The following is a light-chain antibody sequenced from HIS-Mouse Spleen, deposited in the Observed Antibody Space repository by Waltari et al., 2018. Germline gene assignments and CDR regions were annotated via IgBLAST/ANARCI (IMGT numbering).Light chain of an antibody. J-gene: IGLJ2*01. CDR2: EDS. Sequence: SYELTQPPSVSVSPGPTFRITCSGNALPKKYAYWYQQKSGQAPVLVIYEDSKRPSGIPERFSGSSSGTMATLTISGAQVEDEADYYCYSTDSSGNHRVFGGGTKLTVL. CDR1: ALPKKY. CDR3: YSTDSSGNHRV. V-gene: IGLV3-10*01.